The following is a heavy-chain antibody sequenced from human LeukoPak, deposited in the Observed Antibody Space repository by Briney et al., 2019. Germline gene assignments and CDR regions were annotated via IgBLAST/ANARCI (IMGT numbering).Heavy chain of an antibody. D-gene: IGHD7-27*01. CDR1: GYSISSGYY. CDR2: IYTSGST. Sequence: SETLSLTCTVSGYSISSGYYWGWIRQPAGKGLEWIGRIYTSGSTNYNPSLKSRVTMSVDTSKNQFSLKLSSVTAADTAVYYCARETILGIPYWYFDLWGRGTLVTVSS. CDR3: ARETILGIPYWYFDL. V-gene: IGHV4-4*07. J-gene: IGHJ2*01.